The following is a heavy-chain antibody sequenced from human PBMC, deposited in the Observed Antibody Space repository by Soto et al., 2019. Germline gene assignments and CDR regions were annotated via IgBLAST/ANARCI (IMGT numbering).Heavy chain of an antibody. CDR2: ISGSGGST. CDR1: GFTFSSYA. J-gene: IGHJ4*02. D-gene: IGHD6-19*01. CDR3: AKILNKITPGYSSGPYYFDY. V-gene: IGHV3-23*01. Sequence: PGGSLRLSCAASGFTFSSYAMSWVRQAPGKGLEWVSAISGSGGSTYYADSVKGRFTISRDNSKNTLYLQMNSLRAEDTAVYYCAKILNKITPGYSSGPYYFDYWGQRTLVTVSS.